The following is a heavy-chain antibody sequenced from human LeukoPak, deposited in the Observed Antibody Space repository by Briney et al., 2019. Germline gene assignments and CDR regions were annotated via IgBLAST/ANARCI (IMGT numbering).Heavy chain of an antibody. CDR2: IIPILGIA. Sequence: SVKVSCKASGYTFTSYAISWVRQAPGQGLEWMGRIIPILGIANYAQKFQGRVTITADKSTSTAYMELSSLRSEDTAVYYCARDPSVVVLAPHDPWGQGTLVTVSS. V-gene: IGHV1-69*04. J-gene: IGHJ5*02. D-gene: IGHD2-21*01. CDR1: GYTFTSYA. CDR3: ARDPSVVVLAPHDP.